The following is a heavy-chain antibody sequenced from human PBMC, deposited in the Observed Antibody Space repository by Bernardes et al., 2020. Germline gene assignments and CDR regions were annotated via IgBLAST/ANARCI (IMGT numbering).Heavy chain of an antibody. CDR3: ARVAEERAQSWFDP. CDR1: GYTFTSYD. J-gene: IGHJ5*02. Sequence: ASVKVSCKASGYTFTSYDINWVRQATGQGLEWMGWMNHNSGNTDYAQKFHGRVTMTRNTSISTAYMDLSSLRAEDTAGYDCARVAEERAQSWFDPWGQGTLVTVSS. CDR2: MNHNSGNT. V-gene: IGHV1-8*01.